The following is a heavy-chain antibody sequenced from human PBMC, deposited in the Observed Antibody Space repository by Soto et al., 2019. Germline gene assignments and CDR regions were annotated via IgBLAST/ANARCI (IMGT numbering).Heavy chain of an antibody. Sequence: GGSLRLSCAASGFTFSSYSMNWVRQAPGKGLEWVSYISSSSSTIYYADSVKGRFTISRDNAKNSLYLQMNSLRDEDTAVYYCARDGNNWNYGYYYYYGMDVWGQGTTVTVSS. CDR1: GFTFSSYS. CDR2: ISSSSSTI. J-gene: IGHJ6*02. V-gene: IGHV3-48*02. D-gene: IGHD1-7*01. CDR3: ARDGNNWNYGYYYYYGMDV.